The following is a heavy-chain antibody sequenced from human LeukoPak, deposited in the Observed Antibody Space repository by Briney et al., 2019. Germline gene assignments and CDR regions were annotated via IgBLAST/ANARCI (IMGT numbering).Heavy chain of an antibody. V-gene: IGHV3-30*04. D-gene: IGHD1-14*01. CDR2: ISYDGSNE. Sequence: GGSLRLSCAASGFTFSSYVMHWVRQAPGKGLEWVAIISYDGSNEYYADSMKGRFTISRDNANNSLFLQMNSLRAEDTAVYYCATDIGRNDAFDIWGQGTMVTVSS. CDR1: GFTFSSYV. CDR3: ATDIGRNDAFDI. J-gene: IGHJ3*02.